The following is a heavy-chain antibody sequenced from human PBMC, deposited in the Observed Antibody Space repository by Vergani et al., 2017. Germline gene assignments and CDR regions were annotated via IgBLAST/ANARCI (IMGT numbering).Heavy chain of an antibody. V-gene: IGHV3-33*01. Sequence: QVQLVESEGGVVQPGRSLTLSCVASGFTFSSHGMHWVRQAPGKGLEWVAVIWYDGSNKYYGDSVKGRFTISRDNSKNTLYLQMNSLRVEDTAVYYCARGQAGYQVLHRSWFDPWGQGALVTVSS. J-gene: IGHJ5*02. CDR3: ARGQAGYQVLHRSWFDP. CDR1: GFTFSSHG. CDR2: IWYDGSNK. D-gene: IGHD2-2*02.